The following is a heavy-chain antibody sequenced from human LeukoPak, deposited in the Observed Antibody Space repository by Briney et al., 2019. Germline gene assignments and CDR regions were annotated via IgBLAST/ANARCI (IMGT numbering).Heavy chain of an antibody. CDR1: RFSFSDYD. D-gene: IGHD1-1*01. CDR2: ISYDGSVK. J-gene: IGHJ3*02. CDR3: AKFAYNWNAPDGFDM. V-gene: IGHV3-30*18. Sequence: GGSLRLSCRASRFSFSDYDMHWVRQAPGKGLEWVAVISYDGSVKHYADSVRGRFTISRDNSKSTLFLQMNSLRTDNTSVYFCAKFAYNWNAPDGFDMWGQGTMVIVSS.